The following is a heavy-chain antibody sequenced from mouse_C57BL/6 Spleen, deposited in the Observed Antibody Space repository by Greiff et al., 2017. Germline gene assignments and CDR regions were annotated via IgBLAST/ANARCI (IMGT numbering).Heavy chain of an antibody. CDR1: GYTFTDYE. D-gene: IGHD1-1*01. CDR2: IDPETGGT. V-gene: IGHV1-15*01. Sequence: QVQLQQSGAELVRPGASVTLSCKASGYTFTDYEMHWVKQTPVHGLEWIGAIDPETGGTAYNQKFKGKAILTADKSSSTAYMELRSLTSEDSAVYYCTRDTTDYFDYWGQGTTLTVSS. J-gene: IGHJ2*01. CDR3: TRDTTDYFDY.